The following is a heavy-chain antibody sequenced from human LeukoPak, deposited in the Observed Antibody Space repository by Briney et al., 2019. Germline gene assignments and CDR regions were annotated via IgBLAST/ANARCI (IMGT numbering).Heavy chain of an antibody. CDR3: ARGVGGGYQRDSFDY. J-gene: IGHJ4*02. D-gene: IGHD5-24*01. CDR2: IYYSGST. CDR1: GGSISSSSYY. Sequence: SETLSLTCTVSGGSISSSSYYWGWIRQPPGKGLEWIGSIYYSGSTYYNPSLKSRVTISVDTSKNQFSLKLSSVTAADTAVYYCARGVGGGYQRDSFDYWGQGTLVTVSS. V-gene: IGHV4-39*01.